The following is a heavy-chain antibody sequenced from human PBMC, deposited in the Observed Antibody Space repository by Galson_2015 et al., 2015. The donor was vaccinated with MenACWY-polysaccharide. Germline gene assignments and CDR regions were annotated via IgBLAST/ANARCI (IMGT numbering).Heavy chain of an antibody. J-gene: IGHJ6*02. D-gene: IGHD1-14*01. CDR3: VRHRPRGNGMDV. V-gene: IGHV3-53*01. Sequence: SLRLSCAASGLIVSANYMAWFRQPPGKGLEWVSTIYSGGYTYYADSVKGRFTISRDNSKNTLYLQMNSLRADDTAMYYCVRHRPRGNGMDVWGQGTTVTVSS. CDR1: GLIVSANY. CDR2: IYSGGYT.